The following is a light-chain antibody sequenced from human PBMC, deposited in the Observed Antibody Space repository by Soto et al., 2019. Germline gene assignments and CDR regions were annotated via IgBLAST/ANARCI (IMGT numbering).Light chain of an antibody. CDR1: SSNIGSHY. J-gene: IGLJ2*01. Sequence: QAVVTQPPSASVTHGQRVTNSCSGSSSNIGSHYVHWYQQLPGMAPKLLIYGSTQTPSWVPDRISGSKSGTSASLAISGLRSEDEADYYCAAWDDILSGPLFGGGTKLTVL. CDR3: AAWDDILSGPL. CDR2: GST. V-gene: IGLV1-47*01.